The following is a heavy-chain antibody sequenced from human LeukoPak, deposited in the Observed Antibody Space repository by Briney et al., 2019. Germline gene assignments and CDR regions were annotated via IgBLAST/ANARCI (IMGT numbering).Heavy chain of an antibody. CDR3: ARRGLPEWYFDL. D-gene: IGHD3-3*01. Sequence: PSENLSLTCTVSEFLISSGYYWGRIRQAPGKGLEWIGSIFHTGITYYNPSLKSRVTMSVDTSKNQLSRKLSTLTASDTAMYYCARRGLPEWYFDLGGHATLVTVSS. J-gene: IGHJ4*01. CDR2: IFHTGIT. CDR1: EFLISSGYY. V-gene: IGHV4-38-2*02.